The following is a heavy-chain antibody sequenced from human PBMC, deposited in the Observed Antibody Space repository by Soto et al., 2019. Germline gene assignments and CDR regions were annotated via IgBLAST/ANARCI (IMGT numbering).Heavy chain of an antibody. J-gene: IGHJ1*01. Sequence: QVQLVQSGAEVKKPGASVKVSCKASGYIFTSHGISWVRQAPGQRLEWMGSITTYDGNTKYGQKLQGRGTMTTDTPASIASMELRSLRSDDTAVYYCARDNGQWLVSDWGQGTVGTVAS. CDR3: ARDNGQWLVSD. V-gene: IGHV1-18*01. CDR2: ITTYDGNT. CDR1: GYIFTSHG. D-gene: IGHD6-19*01.